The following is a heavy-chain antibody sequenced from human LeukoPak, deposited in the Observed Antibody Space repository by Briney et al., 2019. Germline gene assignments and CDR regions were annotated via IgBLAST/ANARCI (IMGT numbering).Heavy chain of an antibody. Sequence: GGSLRLSCGASGFTFDDYWMSWVRQAPGQGLEWVANINQDGSEKYYLDSAKGRFTISRDNARNSLYLQVNSLRAEDTAVYYCARPSWTSGSYFDYWGQGALVIVSS. D-gene: IGHD3-10*01. CDR1: GFTFDDYW. CDR3: ARPSWTSGSYFDY. CDR2: INQDGSEK. J-gene: IGHJ4*02. V-gene: IGHV3-7*01.